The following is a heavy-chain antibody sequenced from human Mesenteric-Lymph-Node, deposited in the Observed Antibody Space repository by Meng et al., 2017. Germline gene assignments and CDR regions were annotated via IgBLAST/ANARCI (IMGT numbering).Heavy chain of an antibody. CDR2: IRGSSDWT. V-gene: IGHV3-23*01. CDR3: AKWVDFGSRYFDY. J-gene: IGHJ4*02. D-gene: IGHD3-10*01. CDR1: GFTFSTYA. Sequence: GGSLRLSCEASGFTFSTYAMSWVRQAPGKGLEWVNGIRGSSDWTFYGDSVKGRFSISRDNSKNTLYLQMNSLRVEDTAVYYCAKWVDFGSRYFDYWGQGTLVTVSS.